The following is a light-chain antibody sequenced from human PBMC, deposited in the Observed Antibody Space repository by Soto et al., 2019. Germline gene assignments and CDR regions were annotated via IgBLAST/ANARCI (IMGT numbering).Light chain of an antibody. CDR1: SSDVGGYNY. Sequence: QSVLTQPASVSGSPGQSITISCTGTSSDVGGYNYVSWYQQHPGKAHKLMIYDVSNRPSGVSNRFSGSKSGNTASLTISWLQAEDEADYYCSSYTSSSTLFYVFGTGTKSPS. CDR3: SSYTSSSTLFYV. CDR2: DVS. V-gene: IGLV2-14*01. J-gene: IGLJ1*01.